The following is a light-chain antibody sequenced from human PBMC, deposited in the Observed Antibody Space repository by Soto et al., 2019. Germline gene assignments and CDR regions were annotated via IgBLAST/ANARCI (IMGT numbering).Light chain of an antibody. J-gene: IGKJ1*01. Sequence: DIQMTQSPSTLSASVGDRVTITCRASQTINSWLAWYQQKPWKAPKRLIYKTSTLESGVPARFSGSGSGTEFTLTISSLQPDDFATYYCQQYDSLWTFGQGTKVEI. CDR1: QTINSW. CDR2: KTS. V-gene: IGKV1-5*03. CDR3: QQYDSLWT.